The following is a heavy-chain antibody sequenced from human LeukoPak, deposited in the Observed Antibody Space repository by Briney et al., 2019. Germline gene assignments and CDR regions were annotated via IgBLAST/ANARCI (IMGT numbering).Heavy chain of an antibody. V-gene: IGHV4-61*02. D-gene: IGHD6-13*01. CDR2: IYTSGST. CDR1: GGSISSGSYY. J-gene: IGHJ4*02. CDR3: AREGRGSSWYWDY. Sequence: SETLSLTCTVSGGSISSGSYYWSWIRQPAGKGLEWIGRIYTSGSTNYNPSLKSRVTISVDTSKNQFSLKLSSVTAADTDVYYCAREGRGSSWYWDYWGQGTLVTVSS.